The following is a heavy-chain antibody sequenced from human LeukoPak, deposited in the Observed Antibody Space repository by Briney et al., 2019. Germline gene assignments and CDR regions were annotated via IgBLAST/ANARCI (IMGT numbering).Heavy chain of an antibody. Sequence: GGSLRLFCAASGFTLSSYWMHWVRQAPGKGLVWVSRINSDGSSTSYADSVKGRFTISRDNAKNTLYLQMNSLRAEDTAVYYCAREGGSYLYDYWGQGTLVTVSS. D-gene: IGHD1-26*01. V-gene: IGHV3-74*01. CDR2: INSDGSST. CDR3: AREGGSYLYDY. J-gene: IGHJ4*02. CDR1: GFTLSSYW.